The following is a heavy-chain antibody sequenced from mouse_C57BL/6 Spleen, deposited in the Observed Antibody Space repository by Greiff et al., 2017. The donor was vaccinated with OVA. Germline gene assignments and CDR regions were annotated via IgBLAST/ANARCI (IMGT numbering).Heavy chain of an antibody. J-gene: IGHJ3*01. D-gene: IGHD2-1*01. CDR3: AREEWDYYGNPWFAY. V-gene: IGHV5-16*01. Sequence: EVQLQESEGGLVQPGSSMKLSCTASGFTFSDYYMAWVRQVPEKGLEWVANINYDGSSTYYLDSLKSRFIISRDNAKNILYLQMSSLKSEDTATYYCAREEWDYYGNPWFAYWGQGTLVTVSA. CDR2: INYDGSST. CDR1: GFTFSDYY.